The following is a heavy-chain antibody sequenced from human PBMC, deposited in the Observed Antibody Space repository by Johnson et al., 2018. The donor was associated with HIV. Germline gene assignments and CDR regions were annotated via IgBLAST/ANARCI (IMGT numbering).Heavy chain of an antibody. CDR3: ANGRWPDAFDI. CDR1: GFSFSAYA. V-gene: IGHV3-11*04. J-gene: IGHJ3*02. CDR2: ISGGGGTI. D-gene: IGHD4-23*01. Sequence: QVQLVESGGGLVQPGGSLRLSCAASGFSFSAYAMSWVRQAPGEGLDWVSTISGGGGTIYYADSVKGRFTISRDNAKNSLYLQMNSLRAGDTAVYYCANGRWPDAFDIWGQGTMVTVSS.